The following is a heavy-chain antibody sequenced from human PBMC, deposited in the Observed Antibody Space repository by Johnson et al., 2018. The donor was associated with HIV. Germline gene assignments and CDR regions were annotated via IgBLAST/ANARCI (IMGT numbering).Heavy chain of an antibody. D-gene: IGHD2-8*02. CDR1: GFTFSSYA. V-gene: IGHV3-33*08. J-gene: IGHJ3*02. CDR3: TTEILVRAFDI. Sequence: QVQLVESGGGLVQPGGSLRLSCAASGFTFSSYAMHWVRQAPGKGLEWVPLIWFQGTDKYYGASVKGRFTISRDDSKNTLYLQMNSLKTEDTAVYYCTTEILVRAFDIWGQGTMVTVSS. CDR2: IWFQGTDK.